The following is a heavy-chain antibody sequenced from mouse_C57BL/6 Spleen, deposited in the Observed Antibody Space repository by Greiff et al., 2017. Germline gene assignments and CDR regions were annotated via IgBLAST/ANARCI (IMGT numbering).Heavy chain of an antibody. Sequence: QVQLKESGPELVKPGASVKLSCKASGYTFTSYDINWVKQRPGQGLEWIGWIYPRDGSTKYNEKFKGKATFTVDTSSSTAYMELHSLTSEDSAVYFCATTVVADYYAMDYWGQGTSVTVSS. CDR2: IYPRDGST. D-gene: IGHD1-1*01. CDR1: GYTFTSYD. V-gene: IGHV1-85*01. J-gene: IGHJ4*01. CDR3: ATTVVADYYAMDY.